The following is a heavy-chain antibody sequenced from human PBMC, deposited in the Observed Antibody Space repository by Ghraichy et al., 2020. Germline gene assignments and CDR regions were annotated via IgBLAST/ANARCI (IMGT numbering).Heavy chain of an antibody. CDR2: MNPNSGNT. J-gene: IGHJ6*02. Sequence: ASVKVSCKASGYTFTSYDINWVRQATGQGLEWMGWMNPNSGNTGYAQKFQGRVTMTRNTSISTAYMELSSLRSEDTAVYYCARGGDSSDYYGMDVWGQGTTVTVSS. D-gene: IGHD2-21*02. CDR3: ARGGDSSDYYGMDV. V-gene: IGHV1-8*01. CDR1: GYTFTSYD.